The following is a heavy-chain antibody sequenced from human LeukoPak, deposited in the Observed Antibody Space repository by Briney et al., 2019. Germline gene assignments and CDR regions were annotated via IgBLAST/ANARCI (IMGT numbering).Heavy chain of an antibody. J-gene: IGHJ4*02. CDR3: ARDRYYYDSSGYSPFDY. Sequence: GGSLRLSCAASGFTFSDYYMSWIRQAPGKGLEWVSHISTTGSTIYYADSVKGRFTISRDNAKKSLYLQMNSLRAEDTAVYYCARDRYYYDSSGYSPFDYWGQGTLVTVSS. D-gene: IGHD3-22*01. CDR2: ISTTGSTI. CDR1: GFTFSDYY. V-gene: IGHV3-11*01.